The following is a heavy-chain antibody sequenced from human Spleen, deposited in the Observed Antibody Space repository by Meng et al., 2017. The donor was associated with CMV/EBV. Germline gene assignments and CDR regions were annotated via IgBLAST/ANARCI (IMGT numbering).Heavy chain of an antibody. CDR2: INPDSGGT. CDR1: GYTFTGYY. J-gene: IGHJ3*02. Sequence: ASVKVSCKASGYTFTGYYIHWVRQAPGQGLEWMGWINPDSGGTSYLQKVQGRVTMTRDMSVSTAYMALSSLRSDDTAVYFCARDKQFFAGLDALDIWGQGTMVTVSS. D-gene: IGHD3-3*01. V-gene: IGHV1-2*02. CDR3: ARDKQFFAGLDALDI.